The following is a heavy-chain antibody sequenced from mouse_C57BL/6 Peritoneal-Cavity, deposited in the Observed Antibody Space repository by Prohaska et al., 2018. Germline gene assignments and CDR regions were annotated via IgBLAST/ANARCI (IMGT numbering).Heavy chain of an antibody. V-gene: IGHV4-1*01. CDR1: GIDFSRYW. J-gene: IGHJ1*03. CDR2: INPDSSTI. CDR3: AGRGWDGGWYFDV. Sequence: EVKLLQSGGGLVQPGGSLKLSCAASGIDFSRYWMSWVRRAPVKGLEWIGEINPDSSTINYAPSLKDKFIISRDNAKNTLYLQMSKVRSEDTALYYCAGRGWDGGWYFDVWGTGTTVTVSS. D-gene: IGHD4-1*01.